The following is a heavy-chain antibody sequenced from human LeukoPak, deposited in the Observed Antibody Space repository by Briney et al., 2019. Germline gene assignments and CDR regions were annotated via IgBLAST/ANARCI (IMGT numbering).Heavy chain of an antibody. CDR3: ARIPIAAAASKRFDY. J-gene: IGHJ4*02. V-gene: IGHV1-2*02. CDR1: GYTFTGYY. CDR2: INPNSGGT. Sequence: ASVKVSCKASGYTFTGYYMHWVQQAPGQGLEWMGWINPNSGGTNYAQKFQGRVTMTRDTPISTAYMELSRLRSDDTAVYYCARIPIAAAASKRFDYWGQGTLVTVSS. D-gene: IGHD6-13*01.